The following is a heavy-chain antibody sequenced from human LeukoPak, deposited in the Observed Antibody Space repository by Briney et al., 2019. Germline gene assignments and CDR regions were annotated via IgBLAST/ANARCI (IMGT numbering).Heavy chain of an antibody. V-gene: IGHV3-30-3*01. CDR2: ISYDGSNK. Sequence: GGSLRLSCAASGFTFSSYAMHWVRQAPGKGLEWVAVISYDGSNKYYADSVKGRFTISGDNSKNTLYLQMNSLRAEDTAVYYCARSTSPSGSYPNWFDPWGQGTLVTVSS. CDR1: GFTFSSYA. J-gene: IGHJ5*02. CDR3: ARSTSPSGSYPNWFDP. D-gene: IGHD3-10*01.